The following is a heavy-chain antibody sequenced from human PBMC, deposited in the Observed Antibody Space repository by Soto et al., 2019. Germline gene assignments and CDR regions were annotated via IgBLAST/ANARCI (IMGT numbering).Heavy chain of an antibody. D-gene: IGHD2-8*01. V-gene: IGHV1-2*04. Sequence: ASVKVSCKASGYTFTGYHIHWVRQAPGQGLEWLGRINPKSGGTSTAQKFQGWVTMTTDTSISTAAMELTRLTSDDTAIYYCARGDSTDCSNGVCSFFYNHDMDVWGQGTTVTVSS. CDR3: ARGDSTDCSNGVCSFFYNHDMDV. CDR1: GYTFTGYH. CDR2: INPKSGGT. J-gene: IGHJ6*02.